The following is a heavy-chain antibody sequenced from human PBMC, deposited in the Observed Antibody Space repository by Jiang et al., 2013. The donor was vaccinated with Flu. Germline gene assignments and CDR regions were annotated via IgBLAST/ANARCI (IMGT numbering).Heavy chain of an antibody. CDR1: GFSLSTSGVG. CDR2: IYWDDDK. CDR3: VHNRRLWSGYYDYYYHYYMDV. J-gene: IGHJ6*03. D-gene: IGHD3-3*01. V-gene: IGHV2-5*02. Sequence: KPTQTLTLTCTFSGFSLSTSGVGVGWIRHAPKETALEWLALIYWDDDKRYSPSLMSRLTITKDTSKNQVVLTMTNMDPVDTATYYCVHNRRLWSGYYDYYYHYYMDVWAKGPRSPSP.